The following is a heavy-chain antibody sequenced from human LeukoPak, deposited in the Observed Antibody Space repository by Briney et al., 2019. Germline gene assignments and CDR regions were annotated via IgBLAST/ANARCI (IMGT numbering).Heavy chain of an antibody. CDR3: ARATQWELPPDY. J-gene: IGHJ4*02. CDR1: GYTFTSYG. D-gene: IGHD1-26*01. V-gene: IGHV1-18*01. CDR2: ISAYNGNT. Sequence: ASVKVSCKASGYTFTSYGISWVRQAPGQGLEWMGWISAYNGNTNYAQKLQGRVTITADKSTGTAYMELSSLRSEDTAVYYCARATQWELPPDYWGQGTLVTVSS.